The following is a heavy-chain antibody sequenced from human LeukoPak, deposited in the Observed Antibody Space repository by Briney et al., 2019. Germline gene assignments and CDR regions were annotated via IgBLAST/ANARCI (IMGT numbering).Heavy chain of an antibody. CDR3: ARGYYGSGSYSPAD. Sequence: SVKVSCKASGGTFISYAISWVRQAPGQGLEWMGGIIPIFGTANYAQKFQGRVTITADKSTSTAYMELSSLRSEDTAVYYCARGYYGSGSYSPADWGQGTLVTVSS. CDR2: IIPIFGTA. D-gene: IGHD3-10*01. CDR1: GGTFISYA. J-gene: IGHJ4*02. V-gene: IGHV1-69*06.